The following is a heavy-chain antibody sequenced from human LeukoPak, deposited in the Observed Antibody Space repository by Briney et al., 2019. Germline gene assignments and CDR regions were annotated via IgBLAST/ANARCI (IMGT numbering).Heavy chain of an antibody. Sequence: ASVEVSCKASGGTFSSYAISWVRQAPGQGLEWMGGIIPIFGTANYAQKFQGRVTITADESTSTAYMELSSLRSEDTAVYYCAREEVGATTYYYYGMDVWGQGTTVTISS. CDR3: AREEVGATTYYYYGMDV. CDR1: GGTFSSYA. D-gene: IGHD1-26*01. CDR2: IIPIFGTA. J-gene: IGHJ6*02. V-gene: IGHV1-69*13.